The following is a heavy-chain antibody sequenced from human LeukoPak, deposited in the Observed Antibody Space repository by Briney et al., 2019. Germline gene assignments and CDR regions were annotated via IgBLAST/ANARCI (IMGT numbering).Heavy chain of an antibody. V-gene: IGHV3-23*01. CDR2: IGSSGDIT. D-gene: IGHD3-10*01. CDR3: TTYGSGRKFDY. J-gene: IGHJ4*02. Sequence: GGSLRLSCAASGFTFSSYAMSWVRQAPGMGLEWVSSIGSSGDITYYADSVKGRFTISRDNSKNTLYLQMNSLKSEDTAVYYCTTYGSGRKFDYWGQGILVTVSS. CDR1: GFTFSSYA.